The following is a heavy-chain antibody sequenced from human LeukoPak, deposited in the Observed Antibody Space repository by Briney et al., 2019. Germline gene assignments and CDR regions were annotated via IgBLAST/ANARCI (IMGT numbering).Heavy chain of an antibody. CDR2: FDPEDGET. CDR1: GYTLTELS. J-gene: IGHJ4*02. D-gene: IGHD3-22*01. V-gene: IGHV1-24*01. CDR3: ATSYYYDSSGYLFDY. Sequence: ASVKVSCKVSGYTLTELSMHWVRQAPGKGLEWMGGFDPEDGETIYAQKFQGRVTMTEDTSTDTACMELSSLRSEDTAVYYCATSYYYDSSGYLFDYWGQGTLVTVSS.